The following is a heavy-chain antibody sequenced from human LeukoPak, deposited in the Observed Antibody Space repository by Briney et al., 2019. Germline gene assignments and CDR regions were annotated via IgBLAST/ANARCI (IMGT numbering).Heavy chain of an antibody. CDR2: ISAYNVNT. CDR3: ARASPFIVVVSAASDDAFDI. Sequence: ASVKVSCKASGYTFTSYGISWVRQAPGQGLEWMGWISAYNVNTKYAQKLQGRVTMTTDTSTSTAYMELRSLRSDDTAVYYCARASPFIVVVSAASDDAFDIWGQGTMVTVSS. V-gene: IGHV1-18*01. J-gene: IGHJ3*02. D-gene: IGHD2-2*01. CDR1: GYTFTSYG.